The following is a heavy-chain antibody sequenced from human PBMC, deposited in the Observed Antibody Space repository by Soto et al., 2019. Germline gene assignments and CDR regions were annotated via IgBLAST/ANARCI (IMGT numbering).Heavy chain of an antibody. V-gene: IGHV4-59*08. CDR3: ARHVPVGADTTKFYYGMDV. Sequence: PSETLSLTCTVSGGSISSYYWSWIRQPPGKGLEWIGYIYYSGSTNYNPSLKSRVTISVDTSKNQFSLNLNSVTAADTAVYYCARHVPVGADTTKFYYGMDVWGQGTTVTVSS. CDR2: IYYSGST. J-gene: IGHJ6*02. D-gene: IGHD1-26*01. CDR1: GGSISSYY.